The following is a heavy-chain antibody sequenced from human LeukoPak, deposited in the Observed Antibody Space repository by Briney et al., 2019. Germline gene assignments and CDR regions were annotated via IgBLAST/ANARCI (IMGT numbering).Heavy chain of an antibody. CDR1: GFTFSSYE. Sequence: GGSLRLSCAASGFTFSSYEMNWVRQAPGKGLEWGSYISSSGSTIYYADSVKGRFTISRDKAKNSLYLQMNSLRAEDTAVYYCARAYYDYVWGSYRPFDYWGQGTLVTVSS. J-gene: IGHJ4*02. CDR3: ARAYYDYVWGSYRPFDY. V-gene: IGHV3-48*03. D-gene: IGHD3-16*02. CDR2: ISSSGSTI.